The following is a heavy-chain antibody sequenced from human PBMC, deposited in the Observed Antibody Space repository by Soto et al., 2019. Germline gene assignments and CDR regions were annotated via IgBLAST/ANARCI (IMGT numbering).Heavy chain of an antibody. V-gene: IGHV4-4*02. CDR1: GDSIDSSYW. CDR3: ARRLGWYSVVS. D-gene: IGHD6-19*01. J-gene: IGHJ4*02. CDR2: MSHGGST. Sequence: QVQLQESGPGLVKPSGTLSLKPSATLSLTCDVSGDSIDSSYWWGWVRQPPGRDLEWLGDMSHGGSTNYDASPMNRVTILLDQSKSQCSMSQSFVTAEDIASHYCARRLGWYSVVSWGQGILVMVSS.